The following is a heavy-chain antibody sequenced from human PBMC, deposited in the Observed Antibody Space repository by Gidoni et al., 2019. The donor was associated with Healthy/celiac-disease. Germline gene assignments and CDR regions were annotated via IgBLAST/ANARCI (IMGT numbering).Heavy chain of an antibody. CDR3: ARGRDYAFDI. V-gene: IGHV1-69*01. CDR2: FSPIFGTA. CDR1: GGTFSSYA. J-gene: IGHJ3*02. Sequence: QVRLGQPGAEVKKPGSPVKVFGQASGGTFSSYAISWVRQAPGQGLESLGGFSPIFGTANYAQKCQGRVTITADESPSTAYLELSSLRSEYTAVYYCARGRDYAFDIWVQGTMVTVSS.